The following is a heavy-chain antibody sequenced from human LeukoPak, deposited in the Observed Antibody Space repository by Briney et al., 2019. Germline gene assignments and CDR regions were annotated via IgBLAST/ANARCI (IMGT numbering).Heavy chain of an antibody. CDR2: VYPRNSET. CDR3: ARHRYSGSDTQGFDY. V-gene: IGHV5-51*01. J-gene: IGHJ4*02. CDR1: GYLFTDYW. Sequence: GESLKLSCKGSGYLFTDYWIAWVRQMPGKGLEWRGIVYPRNSETRYSPSFQGQVTISADKTITTAYLQWSSLKASDTAMYFCARHRYSGSDTQGFDYWGQGTLITVSS. D-gene: IGHD5-12*01.